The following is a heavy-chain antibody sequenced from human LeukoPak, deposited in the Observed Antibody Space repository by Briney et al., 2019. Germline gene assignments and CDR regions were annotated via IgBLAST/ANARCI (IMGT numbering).Heavy chain of an antibody. CDR3: ARGIFSGWFAFDI. CDR1: GGSISSYY. D-gene: IGHD6-19*01. Sequence: SETLSLTCTVSGGSISSYYWSWIRQPPGKGLEWIGYIFYSGRTSYNPSLKSRLTISVDTSKNQFSLKLSSVTAADTAVYCCARGIFSGWFAFDIWGQGTMVTVSS. V-gene: IGHV4-59*01. J-gene: IGHJ3*02. CDR2: IFYSGRT.